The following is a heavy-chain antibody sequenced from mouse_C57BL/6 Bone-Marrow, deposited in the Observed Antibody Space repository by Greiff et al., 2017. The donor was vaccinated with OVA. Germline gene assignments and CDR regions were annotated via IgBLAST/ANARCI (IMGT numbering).Heavy chain of an antibody. J-gene: IGHJ2*01. CDR1: GYAFSSYW. CDR2: IYPGDGDT. V-gene: IGHV1-80*01. D-gene: IGHD2-3*01. Sequence: VQLQQSGAELVKPGASVKISCKASGYAFSSYWMNWVKQRPGKGLEWIGQIYPGDGDTNYNGKFKGKATLTADKSSSTAYMQLSSLTSEDSAVYFCARSRWVIRKGYYFDYWGQGTTLTVSS. CDR3: ARSRWVIRKGYYFDY.